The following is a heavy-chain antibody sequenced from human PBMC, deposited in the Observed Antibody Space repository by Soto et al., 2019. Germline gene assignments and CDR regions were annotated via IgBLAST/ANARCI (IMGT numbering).Heavy chain of an antibody. CDR2: IHSSGTT. Sequence: QVQRHEPGPGLVKPSKTLSLTCTVSDVSTSNFFWKWFRQPPGKGLEWIGNIHSSGTTNYNPSLESRVTISLDTSNSQCSLKMNSVTAADTAVYYCARGSGWLTDYWGQGSQVTVST. CDR3: ARGSGWLTDY. D-gene: IGHD6-19*01. V-gene: IGHV4-59*08. J-gene: IGHJ4*02. CDR1: DVSTSNFF.